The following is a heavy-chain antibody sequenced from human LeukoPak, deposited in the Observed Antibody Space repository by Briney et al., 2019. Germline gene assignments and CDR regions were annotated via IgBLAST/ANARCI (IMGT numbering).Heavy chain of an antibody. CDR1: GGSISSSSYY. CDR3: ARSRSIKIFGVAMPYYFDY. V-gene: IGHV4-39*07. J-gene: IGHJ4*02. Sequence: SETLSLTCTVSGGSISSSSYYWGWIRQPPGKGLEWIGSIYYSGSTYYNPSLKSRVTISVDASKNQFSLKLSSVTAADTAVYYCARSRSIKIFGVAMPYYFDYWGQGTLVTVSS. CDR2: IYYSGST. D-gene: IGHD3-3*01.